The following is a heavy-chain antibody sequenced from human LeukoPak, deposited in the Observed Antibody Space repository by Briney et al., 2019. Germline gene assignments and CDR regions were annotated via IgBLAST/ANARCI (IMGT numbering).Heavy chain of an antibody. V-gene: IGHV4-59*12. Sequence: KASETLSLTCTVSGGSISSYYWSWIRQPPGKGLEWIGYIYYSGSTNYNPSLKSRVTISVDTSKNQFSLKLSSVTAADTAVYYCASSISSGQNWFDPWGQGTLVTVSS. J-gene: IGHJ5*02. CDR3: ASSISSGQNWFDP. D-gene: IGHD3-22*01. CDR1: GGSISSYY. CDR2: IYYSGST.